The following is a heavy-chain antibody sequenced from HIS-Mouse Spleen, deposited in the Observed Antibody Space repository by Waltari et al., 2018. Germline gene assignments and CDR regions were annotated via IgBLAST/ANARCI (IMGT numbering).Heavy chain of an antibody. CDR3: ARHPEIAAAVGAFDI. V-gene: IGHV1-69*04. CDR1: GGPFRSYA. Sequence: QVQLVQSGAEVKKPGSSVKVSCKASGGPFRSYALRWVRQAPGQGLEWMGRIIPILGIANYAQKFQGRVTITADKSTSTAYMELSSLRSEDTAVYYCARHPEIAAAVGAFDIWGQGTMVTVSS. D-gene: IGHD6-13*01. CDR2: IIPILGIA. J-gene: IGHJ3*02.